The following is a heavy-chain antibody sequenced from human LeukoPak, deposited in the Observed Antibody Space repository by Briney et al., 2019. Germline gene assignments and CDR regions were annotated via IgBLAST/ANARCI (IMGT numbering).Heavy chain of an antibody. Sequence: GGSLRLSCAASGFTFSSYAMSWVRQAPGKGLEWVSGISGSGGSTYYADSVKGRFTISRDNSKNTLYMQMNSLRAEGTAVYYCAKSMIKGVSGDYWGQGTLVTVSS. CDR1: GFTFSSYA. J-gene: IGHJ4*02. D-gene: IGHD3-22*01. CDR2: ISGSGGST. V-gene: IGHV3-23*01. CDR3: AKSMIKGVSGDY.